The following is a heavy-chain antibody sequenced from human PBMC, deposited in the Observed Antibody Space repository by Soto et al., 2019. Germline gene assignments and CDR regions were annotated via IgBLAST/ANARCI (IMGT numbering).Heavy chain of an antibody. Sequence: PGGSLRLSCAAAGFTVSSNYMSWVRQAPGKGLEWVSVIYSGGSTYYADSVKGRFTISRDNSKNTLYLQMNSLRAEDTAVYYCARELGYCISTSCFEDYYYGMDVWGQGTTVTVSS. J-gene: IGHJ6*02. D-gene: IGHD2-2*01. V-gene: IGHV3-53*01. CDR1: GFTVSSNY. CDR3: ARELGYCISTSCFEDYYYGMDV. CDR2: IYSGGST.